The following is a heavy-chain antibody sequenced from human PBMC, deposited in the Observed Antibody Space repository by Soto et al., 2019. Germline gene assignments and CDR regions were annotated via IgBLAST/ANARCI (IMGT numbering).Heavy chain of an antibody. Sequence: GASVKVSCKASGGTFSSYAIRWVRQAPGQGIEWMGGIIPIFGTANYAQKFQGRVTITADESTSTAYMELSSLRSEDTAVYYCARDDPLLRKYYYVMDFCGQGTTVTVSA. CDR3: ARDDPLLRKYYYVMDF. CDR2: IIPIFGTA. D-gene: IGHD2-15*01. J-gene: IGHJ6*01. CDR1: GGTFSSYA. V-gene: IGHV1-69*13.